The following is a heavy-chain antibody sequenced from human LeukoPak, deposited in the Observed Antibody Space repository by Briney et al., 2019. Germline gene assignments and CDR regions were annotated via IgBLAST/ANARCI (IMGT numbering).Heavy chain of an antibody. CDR2: ISSSSSYI. J-gene: IGHJ4*02. CDR3: ARAYSSSHIDY. Sequence: PGGSLRLSCAASEFTFSNYSMNWVRQAPGKGLEWVSSISSSSSYIYYADSVKGRFTISRDNAKNSLYLQMNSLRAEDTAVYYCARAYSSSHIDYWGQGTLVTVSS. CDR1: EFTFSNYS. V-gene: IGHV3-21*01. D-gene: IGHD6-13*01.